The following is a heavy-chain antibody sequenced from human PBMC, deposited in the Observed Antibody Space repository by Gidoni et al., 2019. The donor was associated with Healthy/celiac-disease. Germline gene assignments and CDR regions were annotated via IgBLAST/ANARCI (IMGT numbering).Heavy chain of an antibody. CDR3: ARERADWAFDI. J-gene: IGHJ3*02. CDR2: IYYRGST. CDR1: VGSISSYY. Sequence: QVQLQESGPELVKPSETLYLTCTVSVGSISSYYWRWIRQPPGKGLELIGYIYYRGSTNYNPSLKSRVTISVDTSKNQVSRKLSSVTAADTAVYYCARERADWAFDIWGQGTMVTVSS. D-gene: IGHD2-21*01. V-gene: IGHV4-59*01.